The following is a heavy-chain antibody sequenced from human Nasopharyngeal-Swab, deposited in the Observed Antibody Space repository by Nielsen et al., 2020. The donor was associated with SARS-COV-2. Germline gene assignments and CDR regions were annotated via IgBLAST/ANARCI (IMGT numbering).Heavy chain of an antibody. Sequence: GGSLRLSCAASGFTFSSYSMNWVRQAPGKGLEWVSSISSSSSYIYYADSVKGRFTISRDNAKNSLYLQMNSLRAEDTAVYYCARDLRPLGAVVAANDEADWYFDPWGRGTLVTVSS. V-gene: IGHV3-21*01. CDR3: ARDLRPLGAVVAANDEADWYFDP. J-gene: IGHJ2*01. D-gene: IGHD2-15*01. CDR1: GFTFSSYS. CDR2: ISSSSSYI.